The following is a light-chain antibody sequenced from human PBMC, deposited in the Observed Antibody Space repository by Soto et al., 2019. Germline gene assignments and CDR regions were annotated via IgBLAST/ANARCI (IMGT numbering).Light chain of an antibody. CDR3: YSYTISNTYV. CDR1: SSDVGGYNY. V-gene: IGLV2-14*03. Sequence: QSALTQPASVSGSPGQSITISCTGTSSDVGGYNYVSWYQHHPGKVPQLMIYDVSNRPSGVSNRFSGSKSGNTASLTISGLQAEDEADYYCYSYTISNTYVFGTGTKLTVL. J-gene: IGLJ1*01. CDR2: DVS.